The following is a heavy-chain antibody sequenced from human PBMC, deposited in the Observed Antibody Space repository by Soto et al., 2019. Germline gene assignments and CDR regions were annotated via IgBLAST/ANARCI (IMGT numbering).Heavy chain of an antibody. Sequence: QVQLVESGGGVVQPGRSLRLSCAASGFTFSSYAMHWVRQAPGKGLEWVAVISYDGSNKYYADSVKGRFTISRDNSKNTLYLQMNSLRAEDTAVYYCAREQVYSSGPYYFDYWGQGTLVTVSS. CDR1: GFTFSSYA. J-gene: IGHJ4*02. CDR2: ISYDGSNK. D-gene: IGHD6-19*01. CDR3: AREQVYSSGPYYFDY. V-gene: IGHV3-30-3*01.